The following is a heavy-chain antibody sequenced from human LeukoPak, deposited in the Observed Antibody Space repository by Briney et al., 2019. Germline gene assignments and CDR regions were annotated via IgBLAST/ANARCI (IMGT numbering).Heavy chain of an antibody. CDR1: GFSLNSGGVG. Sequence: PGPTLVNPTQTLTLTWTFSGFSLNSGGVGVGWIRQPPGKALEWLALIYWNNDNRYSPSQKSRPTVTKYTSKNQVVLTMTNMGPVDTGTYYCGHLKQFWFRDTFDMWGQGTMVTVSP. V-gene: IGHV2-5*01. CDR2: IYWNNDN. CDR3: GHLKQFWFRDTFDM. J-gene: IGHJ3*02. D-gene: IGHD3-10*01.